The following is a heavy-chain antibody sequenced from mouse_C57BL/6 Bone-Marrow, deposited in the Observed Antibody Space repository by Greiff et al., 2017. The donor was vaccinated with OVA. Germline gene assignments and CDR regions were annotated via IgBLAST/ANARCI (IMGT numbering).Heavy chain of an antibody. D-gene: IGHD1-1*01. CDR2: TFYSGIT. Sequence: VQLQQSGPSLVRPSQTLSLTCTVTGFSINSDCYWIWIRQFPGNKLEYIGYTFYSGITYYNPSLESRTYITRATSKNQFSLKLSSVTTEDTATYYCAGDGRNLYGSSRYFDVWGTGTTVTVSS. V-gene: IGHV3-3*01. CDR1: GFSINSDCY. J-gene: IGHJ1*03. CDR3: AGDGRNLYGSSRYFDV.